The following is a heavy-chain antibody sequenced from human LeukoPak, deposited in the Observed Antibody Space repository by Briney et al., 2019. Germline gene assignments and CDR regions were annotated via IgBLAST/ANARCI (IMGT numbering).Heavy chain of an antibody. V-gene: IGHV4-59*11. CDR1: GGXISSHY. Sequence: PSETLSLTCTVSGGXISSHYCSLIRRHPGKGRECLGYTHYSGSTNYNPSVKSRVSISVDTSKNQFSLNLNSVTAADIALYYGACGTYYYFDYWGQGTLVTVSS. CDR2: THYSGST. D-gene: IGHD1-26*01. CDR3: ACGTYYYFDY. J-gene: IGHJ4*02.